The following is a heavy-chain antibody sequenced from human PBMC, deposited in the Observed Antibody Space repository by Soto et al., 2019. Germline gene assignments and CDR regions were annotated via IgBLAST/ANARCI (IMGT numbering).Heavy chain of an antibody. D-gene: IGHD6-13*01. V-gene: IGHV4-4*07. CDR1: GGSISSYY. CDR2: IYTSGST. J-gene: IGHJ4*02. Sequence: QVQLQESGPGLVKPSETLSLTCTVPGGSISSYYWSWIRQPAGKGLEWIGRIYTSGSTNYNPSLKSRVTMSVDTSKNQFSLKLSSVTAADTAVYYCARSLLAAAGTSYYFDYWGQGTLVTVSS. CDR3: ARSLLAAAGTSYYFDY.